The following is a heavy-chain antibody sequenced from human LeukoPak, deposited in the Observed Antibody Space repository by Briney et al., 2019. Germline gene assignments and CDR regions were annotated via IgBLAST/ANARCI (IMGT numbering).Heavy chain of an antibody. J-gene: IGHJ4*02. V-gene: IGHV3-30-3*01. D-gene: IGHD2-2*01. CDR2: ISFDVSDK. CDR3: AREASEKGGIDY. Sequence: GGSLRLSRATSGFTFSSYPMHWVRQAPGKGLECVAVISFDVSDKSYADSMKGRFTISRDNSRKTVYLQMNNVRPEDTAVYYCAREASEKGGIDYWGQGALVIVSS. CDR1: GFTFSSYP.